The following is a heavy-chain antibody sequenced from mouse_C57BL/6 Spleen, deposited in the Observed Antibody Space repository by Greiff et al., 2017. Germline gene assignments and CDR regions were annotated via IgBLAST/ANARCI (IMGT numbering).Heavy chain of an antibody. J-gene: IGHJ2*01. CDR1: GYTFTNYW. V-gene: IGHV1-63*01. CDR2: IYPGGGYT. D-gene: IGHD2-4*01. CDR3: ASYYDYAFGY. Sequence: QVQLQQSGAELVRPGTSVKMSCKASGYTFTNYWIGWAKQRPGHGLEWIGDIYPGGGYTNYNEKFKGKATLTADKSSSTAYMQFSSLTSEDSAIYYCASYYDYAFGYWGQGTTLTVSS.